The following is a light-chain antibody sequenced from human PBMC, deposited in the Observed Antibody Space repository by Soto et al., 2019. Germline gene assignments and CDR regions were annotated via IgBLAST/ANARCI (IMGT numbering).Light chain of an antibody. J-gene: IGKJ2*02. V-gene: IGKV2-28*01. CDR1: QSLLHSNGRNY. CDR3: KQALQLPCT. CDR2: LGF. Sequence: DIVMTQSPLSLPVTPGEPASISCRSSQSLLHSNGRNYLDWYLQKPGQSPQLLIYLGFDRASGVPDRFSGSGSGTDFILKISRVEAEDVGVYYCKQALQLPCTFGQGTKLEIK.